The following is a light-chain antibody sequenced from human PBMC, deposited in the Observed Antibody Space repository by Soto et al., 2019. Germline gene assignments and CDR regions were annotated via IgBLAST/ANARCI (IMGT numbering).Light chain of an antibody. V-gene: IGKV4-1*01. CDR1: QSVLYSSDNKNY. CDR3: QQYYSTPLT. Sequence: DIVMTQSPDSLAVSLGERATINCKSSQSVLYSSDNKNYLAWYQQKPGKPPKLVIYWASTRESGVLDRFSGSGSGADFTLTISSLQAEDVAVYYCQQYYSTPLTFGGGTKVEIK. J-gene: IGKJ4*01. CDR2: WAS.